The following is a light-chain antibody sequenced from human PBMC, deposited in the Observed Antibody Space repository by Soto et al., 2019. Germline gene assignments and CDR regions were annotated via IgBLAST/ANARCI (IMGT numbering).Light chain of an antibody. CDR3: QQYDNWPIT. CDR2: DAS. V-gene: IGKV3D-15*01. Sequence: EIVMTQSPATLSVSPGERVTLSCRASQSVKGFLAWYQHKPGQAPRLLIYDASTRATGIPARFSGSGSGTEFTLTISSLQSVDFAVYYCQQYDNWPITFGQATRLEIK. CDR1: QSVKGF. J-gene: IGKJ5*01.